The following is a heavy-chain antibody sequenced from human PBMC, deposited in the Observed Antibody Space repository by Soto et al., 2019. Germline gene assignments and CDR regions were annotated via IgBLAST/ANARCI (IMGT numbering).Heavy chain of an antibody. CDR1: GGIFHGYG. CDR3: ARDGIGGTVFRGYLDY. V-gene: IGHV3-33*01. J-gene: IGHJ4*02. CDR2: IRFDGSNE. D-gene: IGHD1-7*01. Sequence: QEQLVESGGGVVQPGTSLRLSCAVPGGIFHGYGMHWVRQAPGKGLEWVAIIRFDGSNEEYADSVKGRFTISRDNSKNTLYLQMNTLGAEDTAVYYCARDGIGGTVFRGYLDYGGRGPVVTVSS.